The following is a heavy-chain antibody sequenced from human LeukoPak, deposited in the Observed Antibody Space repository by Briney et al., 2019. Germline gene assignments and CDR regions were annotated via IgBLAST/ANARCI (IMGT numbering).Heavy chain of an antibody. D-gene: IGHD3-22*01. J-gene: IGHJ4*02. CDR1: GFTFDDYG. Sequence: PGGSLRLFCAASGFTFDDYGMSWVRQAPGKGLEWVSGINWNGDSTGYADSVKGRVTISRDNAKNSLYMQMSSLRAEDTALYYCARRSTYYDSSGYQGYYFDYWGQGTLVTVSS. V-gene: IGHV3-20*04. CDR3: ARRSTYYDSSGYQGYYFDY. CDR2: INWNGDST.